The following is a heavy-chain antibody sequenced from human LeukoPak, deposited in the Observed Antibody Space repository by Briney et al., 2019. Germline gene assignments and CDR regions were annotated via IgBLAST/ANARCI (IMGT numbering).Heavy chain of an antibody. Sequence: SGTLSLTCGVSGGSVINTNWWTWVRQPPGKGLEWIGEVHLDGRTNYNPSLESRLTMSVDLSENHVSLKLTSVTAADTAVYYCAREGGFYRPLDYSGQGTLVTVSS. V-gene: IGHV4-4*02. CDR3: AREGGFYRPLDY. J-gene: IGHJ4*02. D-gene: IGHD6-25*01. CDR2: VHLDGRT. CDR1: GGSVINTNW.